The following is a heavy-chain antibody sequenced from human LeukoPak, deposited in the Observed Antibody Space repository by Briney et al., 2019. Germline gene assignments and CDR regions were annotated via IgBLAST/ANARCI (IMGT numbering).Heavy chain of an antibody. J-gene: IGHJ4*02. Sequence: PGGSLRLSCAASGFTFNVYSMNWVRQAPGKGLEWVSFISSSLDSNIYYADSVKGRFTISRDNAKNSLYLQMNSLRAEDTAVYYCAPHCSSASCPDYWGQGTLVTVSS. V-gene: IGHV3-48*01. CDR3: APHCSSASCPDY. CDR1: GFTFNVYS. D-gene: IGHD2-2*01. CDR2: ISSSLDSNI.